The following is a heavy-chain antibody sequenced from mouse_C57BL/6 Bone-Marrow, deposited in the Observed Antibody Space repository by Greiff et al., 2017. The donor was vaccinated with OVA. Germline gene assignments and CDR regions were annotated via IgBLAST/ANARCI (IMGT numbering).Heavy chain of an antibody. CDR3: ARSREIYYDYDGAFAY. V-gene: IGHV1-81*01. CDR2: IYPRSGNT. CDR1: GYTFTSYG. D-gene: IGHD2-4*01. Sequence: QVQLQQSGAELARPGASVKLSCKASGYTFTSYGISWVKQRTGQGLEWIGEIYPRSGNTYYNEKFKGKATLTADKSSSTAYMELRSLTSEDSAVYFCARSREIYYDYDGAFAYWGQGTLVTVSA. J-gene: IGHJ3*01.